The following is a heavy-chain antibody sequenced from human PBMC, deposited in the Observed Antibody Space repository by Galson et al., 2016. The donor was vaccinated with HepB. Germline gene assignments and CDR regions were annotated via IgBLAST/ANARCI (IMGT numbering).Heavy chain of an antibody. V-gene: IGHV3-23*01. CDR2: ISASGGTT. J-gene: IGHJ6*02. CDR3: AKDFGHSSGYHQYYYAMDV. Sequence: SLRLSCAASKSTFSSYDMNWVRQAPGEGLEWVSQISASGGTTYYADSVKGRFTISRDNSKNTLYLQMNSLRVEDTAVYYCAKDFGHSSGYHQYYYAMDVWGQGTTVTVSS. D-gene: IGHD6-19*01. CDR1: KSTFSSYD.